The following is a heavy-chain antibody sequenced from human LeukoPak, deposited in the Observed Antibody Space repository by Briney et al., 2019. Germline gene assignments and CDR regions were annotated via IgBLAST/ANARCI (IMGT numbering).Heavy chain of an antibody. D-gene: IGHD5-12*01. CDR2: IYTSGST. CDR3: GGGYDEYYYYYYMDV. CDR1: GGSISSGSYY. J-gene: IGHJ6*03. V-gene: IGHV4-61*02. Sequence: SETLSLTCTVSGGSISSGSYYWSWIRQPAGKGLEWIGRIYTSGSTNYNPSLKSRVTISVDTSKNQFSLKLSSVTAADTAVYYCGGGYDEYYYYYYMDVWGKGTTVTVSS.